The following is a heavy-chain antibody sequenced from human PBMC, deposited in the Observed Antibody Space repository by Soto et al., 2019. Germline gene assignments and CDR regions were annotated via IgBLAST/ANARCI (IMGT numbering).Heavy chain of an antibody. V-gene: IGHV3-64D*06. CDR3: VKVSTFYDILTGYYSTNFFDP. Sequence: SGGSLRPSCSASGFTFSEYSMHWVRQAPGKGLQYVSTISSDGDITYYADSVKGRFTISRDNSKNTLYLQMNSLRPEDTAVYYCVKVSTFYDILTGYYSTNFFDPWGQGTLVTVSS. CDR1: GFTFSEYS. J-gene: IGHJ5*02. D-gene: IGHD3-9*01. CDR2: ISSDGDIT.